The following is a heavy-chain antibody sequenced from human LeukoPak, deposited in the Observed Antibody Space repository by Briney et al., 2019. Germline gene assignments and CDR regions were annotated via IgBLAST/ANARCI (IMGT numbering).Heavy chain of an antibody. CDR1: GGSVSSGSYY. Sequence: PSETLSLTCTVSGGSVSSGSYYWSWIRQPPGKGLEWIGYIYYSGSTNYNPSLKSRVTISVDTSKNQLSLKLSSVTAADTAVYYCARGSTVTTVDFDYWGQGTLVTVSS. D-gene: IGHD4-17*01. CDR3: ARGSTVTTVDFDY. CDR2: IYYSGST. J-gene: IGHJ4*02. V-gene: IGHV4-61*01.